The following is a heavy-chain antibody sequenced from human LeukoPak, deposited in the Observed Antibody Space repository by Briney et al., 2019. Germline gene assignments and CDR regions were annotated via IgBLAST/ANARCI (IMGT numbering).Heavy chain of an antibody. V-gene: IGHV4-59*01. D-gene: IGHD1-26*01. CDR2: LYYMRGA. CDR1: GGSISGYY. J-gene: IGHJ3*02. Sequence: SETLSLTCTVSGGSISGYYWSWSRQPPGKGVEWIGNLYYMRGAWYKSSLKSRVTTSVDTSRNEFSLKLSSVTAADTAVYYCAGNKVVGATGFGTELGSFDIWGQGTKV. CDR3: AGNKVVGATGFGTELGSFDI.